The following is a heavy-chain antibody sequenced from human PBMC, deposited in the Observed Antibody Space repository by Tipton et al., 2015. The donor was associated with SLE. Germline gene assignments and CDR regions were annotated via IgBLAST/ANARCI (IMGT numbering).Heavy chain of an antibody. Sequence: TLSLTCAVYGGSFSGYYWSWIRQPPGKGLEWSGEINHSGSTNYNPSLKSQVTISAATSKNQFSLKLSSVTAADTVVYYCWSGYYYLDDWGQGTLVTVSS. CDR1: GGSFSGYY. J-gene: IGHJ4*02. CDR3: WSGYYYLDD. V-gene: IGHV4-34*01. D-gene: IGHD3-10*01. CDR2: INHSGST.